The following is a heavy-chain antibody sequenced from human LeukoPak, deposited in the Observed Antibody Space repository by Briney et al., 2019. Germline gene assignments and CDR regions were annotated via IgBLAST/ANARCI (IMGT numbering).Heavy chain of an antibody. CDR1: GGSISSSSYY. Sequence: PSETLSLTCTVSGGSISSSSYYWGWIRQPPGKGLEWIGSIYYGGSTYYNPSLKSRVTISVDTSKNQFSLKLSSVTAADTAVYHCARDGWPGSSRYHWFDPWGQGTLVTVSS. V-gene: IGHV4-39*07. CDR2: IYYGGST. CDR3: ARDGWPGSSRYHWFDP. D-gene: IGHD6-13*01. J-gene: IGHJ5*02.